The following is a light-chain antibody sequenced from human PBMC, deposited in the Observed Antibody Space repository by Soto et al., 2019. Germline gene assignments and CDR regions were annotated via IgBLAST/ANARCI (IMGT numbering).Light chain of an antibody. CDR3: NSYPGSSPYV. CDR2: EVR. J-gene: IGLJ1*01. CDR1: SSDDGSYNR. Sequence: QSVLTQPSAESGPPGQSVAISCTGTSSDDGSYNRVSWYQQPTGGAPKLLIYEVRNRPSGVPDRFSGSKPRNTASLTLSGLQAEDEAAYYCNSYPGSSPYVFGAGTKVPVL. V-gene: IGLV2-18*02.